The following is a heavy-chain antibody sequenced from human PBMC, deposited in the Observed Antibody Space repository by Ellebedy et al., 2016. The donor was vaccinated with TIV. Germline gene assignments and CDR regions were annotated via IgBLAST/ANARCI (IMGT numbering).Heavy chain of an antibody. CDR1: GGSISTYY. V-gene: IGHV4-59*08. CDR2: IYYSGST. J-gene: IGHJ4*02. Sequence: PGGSLRLSCTVSGGSISTYYCSWIRQPPGRGLEWIGYIYYSGSTYYNPSLKSRVTISVDTSKNQFSLKLSSVTAADTAVYYCARHVGYTSGWHHFDSWGQGTLVTVSS. D-gene: IGHD6-19*01. CDR3: ARHVGYTSGWHHFDS.